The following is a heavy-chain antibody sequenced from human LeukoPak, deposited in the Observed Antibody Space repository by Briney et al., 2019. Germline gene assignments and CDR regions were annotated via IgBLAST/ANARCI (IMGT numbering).Heavy chain of an antibody. Sequence: GSLRLSCTVSGFTVSINSMSWVRQAPGKGLEWVSFIYSGGNTHYSDSVKGRFTISRDNSKNTLYLQMNSLRAEDTAVYYCARRAGEYSHPYDYWGQGTLVTVSP. CDR3: ARRAGEYSHPYDY. D-gene: IGHD2/OR15-2a*01. J-gene: IGHJ4*02. CDR2: IYSGGNT. CDR1: GFTVSINS. V-gene: IGHV3-53*01.